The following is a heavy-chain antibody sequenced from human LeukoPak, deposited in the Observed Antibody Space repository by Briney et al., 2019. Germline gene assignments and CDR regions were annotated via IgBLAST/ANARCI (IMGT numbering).Heavy chain of an antibody. D-gene: IGHD6-13*01. V-gene: IGHV3-30-3*01. CDR2: ISYDGSNK. CDR1: GFTFSSYA. J-gene: IGHJ4*02. Sequence: GGSLRLSCAASGFTFSSYAMHWVRQAPGKGLEWVAVISYDGSNKYYADSVKGRFTISRDNAKNSLYLQMNSLRAEDTAVYYCARGPGIPGWGQGTLVTVSS. CDR3: ARGPGIPG.